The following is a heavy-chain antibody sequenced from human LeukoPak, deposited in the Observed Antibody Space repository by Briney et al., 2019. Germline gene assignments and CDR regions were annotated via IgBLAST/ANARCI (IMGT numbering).Heavy chain of an antibody. CDR3: ARHYCGGDCYSRWYFDL. J-gene: IGHJ2*01. V-gene: IGHV4-4*07. CDR2: IYTSGST. Sequence: SETLSLTCTVSGGSISSYYWSWIRQPAGKGLEWIGRIYTSGSTNYNPSLKSRVTMSVDTSKNQFSLKLSSVTAADTAVYYCARHYCGGDCYSRWYFDLWGRGTLVTVSS. CDR1: GGSISSYY. D-gene: IGHD2-21*02.